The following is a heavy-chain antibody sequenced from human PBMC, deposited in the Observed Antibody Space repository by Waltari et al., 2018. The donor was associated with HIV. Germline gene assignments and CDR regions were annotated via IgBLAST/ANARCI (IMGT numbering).Heavy chain of an antibody. CDR3: ARGVGSNRYYYYGMDV. J-gene: IGHJ6*02. Sequence: QVHLQQWGAGLLKPSETLSLTCAVYGGSFSGHFWSWIRQPPGQGLEWIGEINHSGSTNFNPSRKSQGTKSGETSKEEFSLKVNSVTAADTAVYYCARGVGSNRYYYYGMDVWGQGTTVTVSS. V-gene: IGHV4-34*01. D-gene: IGHD4-4*01. CDR2: INHSGST. CDR1: GGSFSGHF.